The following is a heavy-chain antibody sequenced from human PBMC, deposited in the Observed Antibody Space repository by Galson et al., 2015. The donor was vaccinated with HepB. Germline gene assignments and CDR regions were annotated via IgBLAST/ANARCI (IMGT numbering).Heavy chain of an antibody. J-gene: IGHJ5*02. V-gene: IGHV3-11*06. D-gene: IGHD3-22*01. Sequence: SLRLSCAASGFTFSDYYMSWIRQAPGKGLEWVSYISSSCNYTYYADSVKGRFTISRDNAKNSLYLQMNSLRGEDTAVYYCVRGDYDSSCYYNNWFDPWGQGTLVTVSS. CDR2: ISSSCNYT. CDR1: GFTFSDYY. CDR3: VRGDYDSSCYYNNWFDP.